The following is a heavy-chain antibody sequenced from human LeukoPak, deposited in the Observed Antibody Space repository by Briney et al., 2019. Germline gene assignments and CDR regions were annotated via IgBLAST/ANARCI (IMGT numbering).Heavy chain of an antibody. V-gene: IGHV3-7*01. CDR3: AKDKSWNVCDY. D-gene: IGHD1-1*01. Sequence: GGSLRLSCAASGFTFSSYAMSWVRQAPGKGLEWVGHINQDGSVKDYVDSVEGRFTISRDNANKFSFLQMNSLRAEDTAVYYCAKDKSWNVCDYWGRGTLVTVSS. CDR1: GFTFSSYA. J-gene: IGHJ4*02. CDR2: INQDGSVK.